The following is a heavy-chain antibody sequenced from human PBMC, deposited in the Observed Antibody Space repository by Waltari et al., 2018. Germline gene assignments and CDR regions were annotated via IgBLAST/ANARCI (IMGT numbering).Heavy chain of an antibody. D-gene: IGHD4-17*01. Sequence: QVQLVQSGAEVKKPGASVKVSCQAPGYIVTGYYIRWAIKAPGQGLEWMGWINPMSGGTKYAQKFQGRVTMTRDTAISTAHMELNSLRSDDTAVFFCAREGVDYGDHKGVWGLDVWGQGTTVSVS. J-gene: IGHJ6*02. V-gene: IGHV1-2*02. CDR3: AREGVDYGDHKGVWGLDV. CDR2: INPMSGGT. CDR1: GYIVTGYY.